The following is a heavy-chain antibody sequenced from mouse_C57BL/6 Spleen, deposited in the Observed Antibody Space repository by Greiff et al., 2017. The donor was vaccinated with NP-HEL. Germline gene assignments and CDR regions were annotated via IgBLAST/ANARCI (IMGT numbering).Heavy chain of an antibody. V-gene: IGHV1-4*01. CDR1: GYTFTSYT. Sequence: QVQLQQSGAELARPGASVKMSCKASGYTFTSYTMHWVKQRPGQGLEWIGYINPSSGYTKYNQKFKDKATLTADKSSSTAYMQLSSLTSEDSAVYYCARDYYGSSYPWYFDVWGTGTTVTVSS. J-gene: IGHJ1*03. D-gene: IGHD1-1*01. CDR3: ARDYYGSSYPWYFDV. CDR2: INPSSGYT.